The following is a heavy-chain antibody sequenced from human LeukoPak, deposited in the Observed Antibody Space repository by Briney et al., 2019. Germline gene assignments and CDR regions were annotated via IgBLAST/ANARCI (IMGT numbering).Heavy chain of an antibody. J-gene: IGHJ6*03. D-gene: IGHD3-10*01. CDR3: ARDGYYYGSGSLRMNV. V-gene: IGHV4-34*01. Sequence: MSSETLSLTCAVYGGSFSGYYWSWIRQPPGKGLEWIGEINHSGSTNYNPSLKSRVTMSVDTSKNQFSLKLSSVTAADTAVYYCARDGYYYGSGSLRMNVWGKGTTVTISS. CDR2: INHSGST. CDR1: GGSFSGYY.